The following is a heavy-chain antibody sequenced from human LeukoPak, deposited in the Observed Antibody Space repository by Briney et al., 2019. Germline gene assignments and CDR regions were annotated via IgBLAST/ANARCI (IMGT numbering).Heavy chain of an antibody. D-gene: IGHD6-13*01. Sequence: GGSLRLSCAASGFFFSDYYMGWVRQAPGKGLEWVSYISNKSSSSTTYYADSVKGRFTISRDDAQNSLYLQMNSLRADDTAVYYCAKDILAAGLFFDYWGQGILVTVSS. CDR1: GFFFSDYY. CDR2: ISNKSSSSTT. CDR3: AKDILAAGLFFDY. V-gene: IGHV3-11*01. J-gene: IGHJ4*02.